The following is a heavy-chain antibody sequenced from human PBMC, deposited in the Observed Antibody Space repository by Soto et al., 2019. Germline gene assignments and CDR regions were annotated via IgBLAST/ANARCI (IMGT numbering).Heavy chain of an antibody. D-gene: IGHD2-15*01. CDR2: THYSGST. J-gene: IGHJ4*02. Sequence: SETLSLTFPVSGGAVSSTSSYWTWIRQPPGKGLEGIGYTHYSGSTNYNPSLQSRVTISGDTSKNQFSLELTYVTAADKAADYCARAWYHRGFDYWGQGALVTVSS. CDR3: ARAWYHRGFDY. CDR1: GGAVSSTSSY. V-gene: IGHV4-61*01.